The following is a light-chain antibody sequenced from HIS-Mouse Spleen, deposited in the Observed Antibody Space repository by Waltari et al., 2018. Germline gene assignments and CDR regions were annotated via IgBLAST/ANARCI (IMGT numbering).Light chain of an antibody. V-gene: IGLV2-23*03. J-gene: IGLJ2*01. Sequence: QSALTQPASVSGSPGQSITISCPGPSSDVGRYNLFSWYQQPPGKAPKLMIYEGSKRPSGVSNRFSGSKSGNTASLTISGLQAEDEADYYCCSYAGSSTFVFGGGTKLTVL. CDR1: SSDVGRYNL. CDR3: CSYAGSSTFV. CDR2: EGS.